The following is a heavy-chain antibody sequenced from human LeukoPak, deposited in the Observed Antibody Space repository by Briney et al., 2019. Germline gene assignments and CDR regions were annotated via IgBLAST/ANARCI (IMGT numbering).Heavy chain of an antibody. CDR2: ISSGSNTI. CDR1: GFTFSSYS. J-gene: IGHJ6*03. D-gene: IGHD6-13*01. Sequence: GGSLRLSCVASGFTFSSYSMNWVRQAPGKGLEWVSYISSGSNTIDYADSVKGRFTISRDNAKSSLYLQMNSLRAEDTAVYYCARDLSAPPHLVTYYYYMDVWGKGATVTVSS. CDR3: ARDLSAPPHLVTYYYYMDV. V-gene: IGHV3-48*01.